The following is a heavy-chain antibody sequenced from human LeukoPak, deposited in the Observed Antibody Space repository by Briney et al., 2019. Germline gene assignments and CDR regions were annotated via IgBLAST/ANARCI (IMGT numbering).Heavy chain of an antibody. V-gene: IGHV3-66*01. CDR1: GFTVSSNY. J-gene: IGHJ6*02. D-gene: IGHD2-15*01. CDR3: ARGHCSGGSCYSVGIGGMDV. Sequence: PGGSLRLSCAASGFTVSSNYMSWVRQAPGKGLEWVSVIYSGGSTYYADSVKGRFTISRDNSKNTLYLQMNSLRAEDTAVYYCARGHCSGGSCYSVGIGGMDVWGQGTTVTVSS. CDR2: IYSGGST.